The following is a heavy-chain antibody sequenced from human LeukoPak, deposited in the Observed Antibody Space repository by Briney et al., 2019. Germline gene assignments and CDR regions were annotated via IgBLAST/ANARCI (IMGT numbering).Heavy chain of an antibody. Sequence: ASVKVSCKASGYTFTGYYMHWVRQAPGQGLEWMGWINPNSGGTNYAQKFQGRVTMTRDTSISTAYMELSRLRSDDTAVYYYARVVIVGATRAFDYWGQGTLVTVSS. V-gene: IGHV1-2*02. CDR1: GYTFTGYY. CDR2: INPNSGGT. J-gene: IGHJ4*02. D-gene: IGHD1-26*01. CDR3: ARVVIVGATRAFDY.